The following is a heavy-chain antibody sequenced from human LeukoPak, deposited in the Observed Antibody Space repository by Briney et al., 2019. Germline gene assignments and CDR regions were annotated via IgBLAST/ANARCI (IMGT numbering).Heavy chain of an antibody. J-gene: IGHJ4*02. CDR1: GGSISSYY. CDR2: INHSGRT. CDR3: ARFQDYYGSGDFDY. V-gene: IGHV4-34*01. Sequence: SETLSLTCTVSGGSISSYYWSWIRQPPGKGLEWIGEINHSGRTNYNPSLKSRVTISVDTSKNQFSLKLSSVTAADTAVYYCARFQDYYGSGDFDYWGQGTLVTVSS. D-gene: IGHD3-10*01.